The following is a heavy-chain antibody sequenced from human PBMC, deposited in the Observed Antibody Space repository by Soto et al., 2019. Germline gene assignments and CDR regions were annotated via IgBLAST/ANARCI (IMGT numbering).Heavy chain of an antibody. Sequence: PTLVNPTQTLTLTCTFSGFSLSTSEVAVGWIRQPPGKALGWLALIYWDDDKRYSPPLNNRLTVTKDTSKNQVVLSMTNMDTVDTGTYFCARLIDLYVVFDYWGQGILVTVSS. CDR1: GFSLSTSEVA. J-gene: IGHJ4*02. CDR2: IYWDDDK. CDR3: ARLIDLYVVFDY. V-gene: IGHV2-5*02. D-gene: IGHD3-16*01.